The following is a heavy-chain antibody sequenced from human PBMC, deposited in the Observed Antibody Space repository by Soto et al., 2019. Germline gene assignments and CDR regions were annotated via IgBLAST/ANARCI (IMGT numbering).Heavy chain of an antibody. Sequence: QVQLVESGGNVVQPGRSLRLSCAASGFTFSSYGMHWVRQAPGKGLEWVAVIWYDGSNKYCVDSVKGRFTISRDNSKNTRYLQMNSLRAEDTAVYYCARGKTYFAYWGQGTLVTVSS. V-gene: IGHV3-33*01. CDR2: IWYDGSNK. J-gene: IGHJ4*02. CDR3: ARGKTYFAY. CDR1: GFTFSSYG.